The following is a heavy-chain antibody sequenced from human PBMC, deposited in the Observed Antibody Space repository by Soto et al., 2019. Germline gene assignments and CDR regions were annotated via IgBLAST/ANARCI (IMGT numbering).Heavy chain of an antibody. CDR2: ISSDATKK. CDR1: GFTFRTYG. D-gene: IGHD6-19*01. V-gene: IGHV3-30*18. J-gene: IGHJ4*02. Sequence: GSLRLSCAASGFTFRTYGMHWVRQAPGEGLEWVADISSDATKKHYADSVKGRFTISRDNSKNTLYLQMISLRTEDTAVYYCAKEAPGGWHFFDTWGQGTLVTVSS. CDR3: AKEAPGGWHFFDT.